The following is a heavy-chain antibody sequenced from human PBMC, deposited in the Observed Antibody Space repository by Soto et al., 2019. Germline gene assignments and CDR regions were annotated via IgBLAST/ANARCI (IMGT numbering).Heavy chain of an antibody. Sequence: SETLSLTCTVSGGSISSYYWSWIRQPPGKGLEWIGYIYYSGSTNYNPSLKSRVTISVDTSKNQFSLKLSSVTAADTAVYYCARLYCSSTSCYPFDYWGQGALVTVSS. CDR1: GGSISSYY. D-gene: IGHD2-2*01. V-gene: IGHV4-59*12. J-gene: IGHJ4*02. CDR3: ARLYCSSTSCYPFDY. CDR2: IYYSGST.